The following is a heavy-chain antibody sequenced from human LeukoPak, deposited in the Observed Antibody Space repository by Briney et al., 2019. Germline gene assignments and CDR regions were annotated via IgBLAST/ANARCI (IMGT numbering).Heavy chain of an antibody. CDR2: IRTKINTYAT. J-gene: IGHJ4*02. CDR3: TRTPFNDYVWENYSYFDY. V-gene: IGHV3-73*01. D-gene: IGHD3-16*01. Sequence: GGSLRLSCAVSGFTFSDSPIHWVRQAPGKGLEWVGLIRTKINTYATEYSASVNGRFTISRDDSKDTAYLQMNSLKTEDTAVYYCTRTPFNDYVWENYSYFDYWGQGTLVTVSS. CDR1: GFTFSDSP.